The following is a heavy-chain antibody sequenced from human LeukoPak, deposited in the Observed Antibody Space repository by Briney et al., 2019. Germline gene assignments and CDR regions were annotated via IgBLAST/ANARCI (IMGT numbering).Heavy chain of an antibody. V-gene: IGHV3-30*03. J-gene: IGHJ4*02. CDR1: GFTFSTYG. Sequence: GGSLRLSCAASGFTFSTYGLHWIRQAPGKGLEWVAVISYDGRNQYYADSVKGRFSISRDNSKNTLYLQMNSLRAEDTAVYYCARYQLWPTYPYFDYWGQGTLVTVSS. CDR3: ARYQLWPTYPYFDY. CDR2: ISYDGRNQ. D-gene: IGHD5-18*01.